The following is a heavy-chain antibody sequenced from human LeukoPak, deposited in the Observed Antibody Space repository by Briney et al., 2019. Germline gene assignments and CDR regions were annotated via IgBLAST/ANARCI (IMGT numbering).Heavy chain of an antibody. CDR2: ISYDGSNK. CDR1: GFTFSSYA. Sequence: GGSLRLSCAASGFTFSSYAMHWVRQAPGKGLEGVAVISYDGSNKYYADSVKGRFTISRDNSKNTLYLQMNSLRAEDTAVYYCARGSGSYYKIPDYWGQGTLVTVSS. CDR3: ARGSGSYYKIPDY. V-gene: IGHV3-30-3*01. D-gene: IGHD3-10*01. J-gene: IGHJ4*02.